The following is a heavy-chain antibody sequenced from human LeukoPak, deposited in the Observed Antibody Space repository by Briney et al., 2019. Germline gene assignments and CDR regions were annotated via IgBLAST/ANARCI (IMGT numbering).Heavy chain of an antibody. CDR3: ARRGESGYDLTNWFDP. V-gene: IGHV4-39*01. D-gene: IGHD5-12*01. CDR1: GGSISSSSYY. J-gene: IGHJ5*02. Sequence: SETLPLTCTVSGGSISSSSYYWGWIRQPPGKGLEWIGSIYYSGSTYYNPSLKSRVTISVDTSKNQFSLKLSSVTAADTAVYYCARRGESGYDLTNWFDPWGQGTLVTVSS. CDR2: IYYSGST.